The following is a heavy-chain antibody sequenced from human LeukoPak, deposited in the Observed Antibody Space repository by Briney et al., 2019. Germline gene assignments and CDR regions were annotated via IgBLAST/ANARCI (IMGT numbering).Heavy chain of an antibody. V-gene: IGHV3-21*01. CDR2: ISGGSSFT. J-gene: IGHJ4*02. Sequence: GGSLRLSCAASGFSFSSFSMNWVREAPGRGLEWVSYISGGSSFTYYVDSVKGRFTISRDNAKNSLYLQMNSLRAEDTAVYYCARDLGYSSGPNYWGQGTRVTVSS. CDR3: ARDLGYSSGPNY. CDR1: GFSFSSFS. D-gene: IGHD6-19*01.